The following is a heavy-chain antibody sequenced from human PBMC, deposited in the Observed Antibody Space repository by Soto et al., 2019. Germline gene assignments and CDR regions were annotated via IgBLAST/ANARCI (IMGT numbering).Heavy chain of an antibody. CDR1: GFTFSSYG. Sequence: GGSLRLSCAASGFTFSSYGMHWVRQAPGKGLEWVAVISYDGSNKYYADSVKGRFTISRDNSKNTLYLQMNSLRAEDTAVYYCAKDGKGCSSTSCYVDYYYYYMDVWGKGTTVTGSS. CDR2: ISYDGSNK. CDR3: AKDGKGCSSTSCYVDYYYYYMDV. J-gene: IGHJ6*03. V-gene: IGHV3-30*18. D-gene: IGHD2-2*01.